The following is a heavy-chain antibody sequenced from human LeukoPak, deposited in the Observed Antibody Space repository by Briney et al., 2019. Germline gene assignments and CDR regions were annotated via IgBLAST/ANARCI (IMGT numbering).Heavy chain of an antibody. Sequence: GGSLRLSCAASGFTLSGYWMHWVRQVAGKGLVWVSRIDANGGGTTYADSVKGRFAISRDNAKNTLYLQMSSLRIEDTAVYYCTRVQAGRSGLMDVWGRGTTVTVSS. CDR2: IDANGGGT. CDR1: GFTLSGYW. V-gene: IGHV3-74*01. J-gene: IGHJ6*02. CDR3: TRVQAGRSGLMDV. D-gene: IGHD2-8*02.